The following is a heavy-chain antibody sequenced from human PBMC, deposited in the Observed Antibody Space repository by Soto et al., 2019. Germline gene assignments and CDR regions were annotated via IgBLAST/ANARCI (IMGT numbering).Heavy chain of an antibody. V-gene: IGHV4-30-4*01. Sequence: SETLSLTCSVSGGSISSGDYCWSWIRQPPGRGLEWIGYICYSGSPYYNPSLKSRLTISVDTSKNQFSLKLSSVTAADTAVYYCAKIRGPPYYYYGRDVGGQGTTVTVS. CDR3: AKIRGPPYYYYGRDV. D-gene: IGHD3-16*01. CDR2: ICYSGSP. CDR1: GGSISSGDYC. J-gene: IGHJ6*02.